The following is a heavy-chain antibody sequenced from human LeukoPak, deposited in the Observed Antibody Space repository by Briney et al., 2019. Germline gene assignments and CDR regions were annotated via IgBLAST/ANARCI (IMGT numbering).Heavy chain of an antibody. D-gene: IGHD1-26*01. CDR2: ISGSGGGT. J-gene: IGHJ3*02. CDR1: GFTFSSYA. Sequence: GGSLRLSCAAPGFTFSSYAMSWVRQAPGKGLEWVSGISGSGGGTYYADSVKGRFTISRDNSKNTLYLQMNSLRAEDTAVYYRTKGKGATGFDIWGQGTMVTVSS. V-gene: IGHV3-23*01. CDR3: TKGKGATGFDI.